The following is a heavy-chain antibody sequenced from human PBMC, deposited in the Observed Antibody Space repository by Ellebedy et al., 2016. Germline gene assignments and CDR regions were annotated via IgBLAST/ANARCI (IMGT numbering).Heavy chain of an antibody. Sequence: SVKVSXXASGGTFSSYAISWVRQAPGQGLEWMGGIIPIFGTANYAQKFQGRVTITADESTSTACMELSSLRSEDTAVYYCASLGGPQRSLSGSSYFDWGQGTLVTVSS. CDR3: ASLGGPQRSLSGSSYFD. D-gene: IGHD6-6*01. J-gene: IGHJ4*02. CDR1: GGTFSSYA. CDR2: IIPIFGTA. V-gene: IGHV1-69*13.